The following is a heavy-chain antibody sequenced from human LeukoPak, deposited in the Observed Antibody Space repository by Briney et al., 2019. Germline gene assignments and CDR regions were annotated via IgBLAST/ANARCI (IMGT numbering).Heavy chain of an antibody. D-gene: IGHD3-22*01. CDR3: ARGGYYYDSSGYDY. CDR1: GYTFTTYG. J-gene: IGHJ4*02. CDR2: MNPNSGNT. V-gene: IGHV1-8*03. Sequence: ASVKVSCKASGYTFTTYGITWVRQAPGQGLEWMGWMNPNSGNTGYAQKFQGRVTITRNTSTSTAYMELSSLRSEDTAVYYCARGGYYYDSSGYDYWGQGTLVTVSS.